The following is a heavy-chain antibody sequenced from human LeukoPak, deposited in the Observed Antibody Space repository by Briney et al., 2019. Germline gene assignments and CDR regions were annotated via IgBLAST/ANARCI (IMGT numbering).Heavy chain of an antibody. CDR2: IYYSGSA. CDR3: ARKPIVNSAWYYFDY. CDR1: GGSISSSSYY. D-gene: IGHD3-22*01. Sequence: SETLSLTCTVSGGSISSSSYYWGWIRQPPGKGLEWIGNIYYSGSAYYNPSLKSRVTMSVDTSKNQFSLKLSSVTAADTAVYYCARKPIVNSAWYYFDYWGQGTLVTVSS. J-gene: IGHJ4*02. V-gene: IGHV4-39*07.